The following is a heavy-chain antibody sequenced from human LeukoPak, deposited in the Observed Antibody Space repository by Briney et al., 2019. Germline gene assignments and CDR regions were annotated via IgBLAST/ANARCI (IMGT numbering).Heavy chain of an antibody. CDR2: ITGSGDAR. Sequence: GGSLRLSCAASGFTFDNHAVPWVRQAPGKGLEWVSVITGSGDARYYADSVKGRFTISRDNSRNTLHLQMNTLRVEDTALYYCAKDILTYYYVTSGYYFDYWGQGTLVTVSS. V-gene: IGHV3-23*01. CDR1: GFTFDNHA. J-gene: IGHJ4*02. CDR3: AKDILTYYYVTSGYYFDY. D-gene: IGHD3-3*01.